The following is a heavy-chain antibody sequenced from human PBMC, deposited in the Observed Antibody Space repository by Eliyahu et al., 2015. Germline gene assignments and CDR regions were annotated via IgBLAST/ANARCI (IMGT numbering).Heavy chain of an antibody. D-gene: IGHD4-17*01. J-gene: IGHJ3*02. Sequence: EVQLVESGGGLVQPGGXLXLSXAXGFTFSSYAMTWVRQAPGKGLQWVSSISASGTNTYFADSVKGRFTISRDNSKNILYLQMNSLRGEDTAIYYCARADGYGDYGAFDIWGQGTMVTVSS. V-gene: IGHV3-23*04. CDR3: ARADGYGDYGAFDI. CDR2: ISASGTNT. CDR1: GFTFSSYA.